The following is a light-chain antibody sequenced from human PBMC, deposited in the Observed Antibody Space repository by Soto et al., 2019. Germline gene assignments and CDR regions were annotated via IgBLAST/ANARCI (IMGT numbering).Light chain of an antibody. J-gene: IGKJ1*01. CDR1: QSVSSSF. Sequence: EIVLTQSPGTLSLSPGERATLSCRASQSVSSSFLAWYQQKPGQAPRLLIYGASIRATGIPDMFSGSGSGTDFTLTISIVEPEDFAVYYCQQYGSSPWTFGQGTKVEIK. CDR2: GAS. CDR3: QQYGSSPWT. V-gene: IGKV3-20*01.